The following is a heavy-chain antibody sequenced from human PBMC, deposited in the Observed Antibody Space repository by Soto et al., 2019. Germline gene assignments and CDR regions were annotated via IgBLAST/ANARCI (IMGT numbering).Heavy chain of an antibody. CDR2: IYYSGST. J-gene: IGHJ3*02. CDR1: GGSISSYY. Sequence: SETLSLTCTVSGGSISSYYWSWIRQPPGEGLEWIGYIYYSGSTNYNPSLKSRDTISVDTSKNQFSLKLSSVTAADTAVYYCARVVSSSSAFGAFDIWGQGTMVTVSS. CDR3: ARVVSSSSAFGAFDI. V-gene: IGHV4-59*01. D-gene: IGHD6-6*01.